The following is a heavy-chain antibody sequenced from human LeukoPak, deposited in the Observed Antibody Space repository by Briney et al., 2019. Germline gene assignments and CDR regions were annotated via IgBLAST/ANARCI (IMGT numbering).Heavy chain of an antibody. Sequence: GSLRLSCAASGFTVSSNYMSWVRQAPGKGLEWVSVIYSGGSTYYADSVKGRFTISRDNSKNTLYLQMNSLRAEDTAVYYCARDQQDFWSGYAYYYHMDVWGKGTTVTVSS. CDR1: GFTVSSNY. J-gene: IGHJ6*03. D-gene: IGHD3-3*01. CDR3: ARDQQDFWSGYAYYYHMDV. V-gene: IGHV3-66*02. CDR2: IYSGGST.